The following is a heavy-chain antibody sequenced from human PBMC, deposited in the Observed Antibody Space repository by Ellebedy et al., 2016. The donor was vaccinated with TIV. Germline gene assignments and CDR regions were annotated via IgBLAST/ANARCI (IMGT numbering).Heavy chain of an antibody. J-gene: IGHJ4*02. Sequence: GGSLRLSXAASGFAFSSYSMHWVRQAPGNGLEWVAVISYDGTKKYYEDSVEARFTISRDNSKNTLYLQMNSLRPEDTAMYYCAKDPRSYATSLDYWGQGTLVTVSS. V-gene: IGHV3-30-3*01. CDR3: AKDPRSYATSLDY. D-gene: IGHD1-26*01. CDR2: ISYDGTKK. CDR1: GFAFSSYS.